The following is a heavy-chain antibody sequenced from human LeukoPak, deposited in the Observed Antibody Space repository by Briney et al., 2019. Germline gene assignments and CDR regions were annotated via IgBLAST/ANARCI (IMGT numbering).Heavy chain of an antibody. CDR1: GYTFNSYD. V-gene: IGHV1-18*01. Sequence: GASVKVSCKASGYTFNSYDINWVRQATGQGLEWMGWISAYNGNTNYAQKLQGRVTMTTDTSTSTAYMELRSLRSDDTAVYYCARYLGPAAAFPFDIWGQGTMVTVSS. D-gene: IGHD6-13*01. J-gene: IGHJ3*02. CDR2: ISAYNGNT. CDR3: ARYLGPAAAFPFDI.